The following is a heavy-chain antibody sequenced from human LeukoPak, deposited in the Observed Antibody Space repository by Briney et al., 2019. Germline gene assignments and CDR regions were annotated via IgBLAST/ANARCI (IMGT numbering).Heavy chain of an antibody. Sequence: PSETLSLTCTVSGGSISSYYWSWIRQPPGGGVEWIGYIYYSGSTNYSPSLKSRVTISVATSKSQFSLKLSSVTAADTAVYYCARLTNMEKDVTPTYYMDVWGKGTTVTVSS. CDR2: IYYSGST. CDR3: ARLTNMEKDVTPTYYMDV. J-gene: IGHJ6*03. D-gene: IGHD2-8*01. CDR1: GGSISSYY. V-gene: IGHV4-59*13.